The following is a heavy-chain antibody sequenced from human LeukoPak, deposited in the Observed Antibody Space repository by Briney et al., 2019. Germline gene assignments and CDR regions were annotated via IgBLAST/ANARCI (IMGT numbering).Heavy chain of an antibody. CDR2: ISTSGGST. D-gene: IGHD6-19*01. CDR3: AKEGAVAGTLIDY. V-gene: IGHV3-23*01. Sequence: PGGSLRLSCAASGFTFSSYAMSWVRQAPGKGLEWVSAISTSGGSTYYADSVKGRFTISRDNSKNTLYLQMSSLRAEDTAVYYCAKEGAVAGTLIDYWGQGSLVTVSS. J-gene: IGHJ4*02. CDR1: GFTFSSYA.